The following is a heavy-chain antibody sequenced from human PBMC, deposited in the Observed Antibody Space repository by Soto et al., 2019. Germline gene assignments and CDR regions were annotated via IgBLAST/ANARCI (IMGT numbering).Heavy chain of an antibody. J-gene: IGHJ6*02. Sequence: EVQLVESGGGLVKPGGSLRLSCAASGFTFSSYSMNWVRQAPGKGLEWVSSISSSSSYIYYADSVKGRFTISRDNAKNSLYLQMNSLRAEDTAVYYCARDLCSSTSCYSHYYYYYGMDVWGQGTTVTVSS. V-gene: IGHV3-21*01. D-gene: IGHD2-2*01. CDR1: GFTFSSYS. CDR3: ARDLCSSTSCYSHYYYYYGMDV. CDR2: ISSSSSYI.